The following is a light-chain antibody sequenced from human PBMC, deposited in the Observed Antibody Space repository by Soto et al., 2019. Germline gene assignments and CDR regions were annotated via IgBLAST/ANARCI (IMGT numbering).Light chain of an antibody. CDR3: QQSDSLWT. Sequence: DIQMTQSPSTLSASVGDTVTITCRASQSISSWLAWYQQKPGKAPKLLIYKASSLQTGVPSRFSGSGSGTEFTLTISSLQPDDFATYYCQQSDSLWTFGQWTKVEIK. CDR2: KAS. J-gene: IGKJ1*01. CDR1: QSISSW. V-gene: IGKV1-5*03.